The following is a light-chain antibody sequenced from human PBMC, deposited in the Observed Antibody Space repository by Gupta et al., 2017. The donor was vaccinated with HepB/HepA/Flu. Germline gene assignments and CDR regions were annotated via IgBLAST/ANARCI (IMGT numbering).Light chain of an antibody. CDR3: QQYGSSRT. CDR2: GAS. Sequence: IVFPQSPGTLSLSPGERATLSCRASQSVSSSYLAWYQQKPGQAPRLLIYGASSRATGIPDRFSGSGSGTDFTLTISRREPEDFAVYYWQQYGSSRTFGQGTKVEIK. V-gene: IGKV3-20*01. CDR1: QSVSSSY. J-gene: IGKJ1*01.